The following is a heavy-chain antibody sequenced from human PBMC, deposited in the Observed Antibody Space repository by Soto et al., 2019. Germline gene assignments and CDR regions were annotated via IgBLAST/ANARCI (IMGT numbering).Heavy chain of an antibody. V-gene: IGHV1-18*01. CDR3: ARDLIFGVVVAYYGMDV. Sequence: MKVSCKASGYTFTSYGISWVRQAPGQGLEWMGWISAYNGNTNYAQKLQGRVTMTTDTSTSTAYMELRSLRSDDTAVYYCARDLIFGVVVAYYGMDVWGQGTTVTVSS. CDR2: ISAYNGNT. D-gene: IGHD3-3*01. CDR1: GYTFTSYG. J-gene: IGHJ6*02.